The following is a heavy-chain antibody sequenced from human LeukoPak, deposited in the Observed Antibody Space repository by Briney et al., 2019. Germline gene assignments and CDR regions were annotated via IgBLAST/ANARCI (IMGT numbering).Heavy chain of an antibody. J-gene: IGHJ6*02. CDR3: AREDVVLVDAVRYYYYGMDV. Sequence: ASVSVSYKASGYIFIIYYMHWVRQAPGQGREGMGIINHSGGSISYAQKFQDRVTMTRDTSTTTVYMELSSLKSEDTAVYYCAREDVVLVDAVRYYYYGMDVWGQGTTVTVS. V-gene: IGHV1-46*01. CDR1: GYIFIIYY. D-gene: IGHD2-8*01. CDR2: INHSGGSI.